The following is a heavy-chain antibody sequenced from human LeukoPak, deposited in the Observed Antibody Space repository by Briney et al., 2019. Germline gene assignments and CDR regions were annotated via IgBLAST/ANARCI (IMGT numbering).Heavy chain of an antibody. V-gene: IGHV3-66*01. D-gene: IGHD4-11*01. CDR2: IYVDGKT. Sequence: GGSLRLSCVVSAFSISNNYMSWVRQAPGTGLQWVSMIYVDGKTKYADPVKGRLTIARDSSKNTMYLHMTSLREEDTGVYHCVRDRNEYSPGYLHYYYMDVWGKGTTVTVSS. CDR3: VRDRNEYSPGYLHYYYMDV. CDR1: AFSISNNY. J-gene: IGHJ6*03.